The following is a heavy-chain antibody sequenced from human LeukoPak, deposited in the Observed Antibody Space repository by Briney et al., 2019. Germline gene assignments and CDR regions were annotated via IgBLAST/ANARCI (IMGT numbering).Heavy chain of an antibody. D-gene: IGHD1-14*01. CDR3: ARHGTISSESYFDY. Sequence: SETLSLTCSVSGGSVSSCYWSWIRQSPGKGLEWIGYIHNSGRTNYNPSLKSRVTGFVDTSKNQVSLRLSSVTAADTAVYYCARHGTISSESYFDYWGQGALVTVSS. CDR1: GGSVSSCY. V-gene: IGHV4-59*08. J-gene: IGHJ4*02. CDR2: IHNSGRT.